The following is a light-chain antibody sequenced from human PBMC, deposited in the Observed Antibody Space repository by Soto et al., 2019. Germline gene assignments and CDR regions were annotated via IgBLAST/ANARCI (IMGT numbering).Light chain of an antibody. J-gene: IGLJ7*01. CDR1: SSNIGSNY. CDR3: AAWDDSLSGPV. Sequence: QSVLTQPPSASGTPGQRVTISCSGSSSNIGSNYVYWYQQLPGTAPKLLIYRNNQRPSGVPDRFSGPKSDTSASLAISGLRSEDEADYYCAAWDDSLSGPVFGGGTQLTVL. CDR2: RNN. V-gene: IGLV1-47*01.